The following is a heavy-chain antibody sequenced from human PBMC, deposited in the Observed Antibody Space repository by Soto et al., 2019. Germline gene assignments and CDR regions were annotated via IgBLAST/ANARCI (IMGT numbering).Heavy chain of an antibody. D-gene: IGHD1-1*01. CDR1: GGSFSGYY. Sequence: QVQLQQWGAGLLKPSETLSLTCAVYGGSFSGYYWSWIRQPPGKGLEWIGEINHSGSTNYNPSLKSRVTISVDTSKNQFSLKLSSVTAADTAVYYCARGWNWKYYFDYWGQGTLVTVSS. V-gene: IGHV4-34*01. CDR2: INHSGST. CDR3: ARGWNWKYYFDY. J-gene: IGHJ4*02.